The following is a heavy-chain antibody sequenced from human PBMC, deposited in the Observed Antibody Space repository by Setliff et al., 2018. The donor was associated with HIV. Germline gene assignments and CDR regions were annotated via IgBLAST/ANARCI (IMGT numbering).Heavy chain of an antibody. J-gene: IGHJ6*02. D-gene: IGHD3-3*02. CDR3: ARDAWVEFLEWTFYGMDV. CDR2: ISAYSGDT. Sequence: VKVSCKASGYTFTSYGISWVRQAPGQGLEWMGWISAYSGDTNYAQKVQGRVTLTTDTSTSTAYMGLRRLRSDDTAVYYCARDAWVEFLEWTFYGMDVWGQGTTVTVTS. CDR1: GYTFTSYG. V-gene: IGHV1-18*01.